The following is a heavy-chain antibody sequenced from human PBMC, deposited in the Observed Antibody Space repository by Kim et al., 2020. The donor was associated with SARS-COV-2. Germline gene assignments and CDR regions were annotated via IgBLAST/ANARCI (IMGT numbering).Heavy chain of an antibody. V-gene: IGHV1-69*13. CDR1: GGTFSSYA. CDR3: ARGDGNPIAAAGPGAYDY. J-gene: IGHJ4*02. CDR2: IIPIFGTA. Sequence: SVKVSCKASGGTFSSYAISWVRQAPGQGLEWMGGIIPIFGTANYAQKFQGRVTITADESTSTAYMELSSLRSEDTAVYYCARGDGNPIAAAGPGAYDYWGQGTLVTVSS. D-gene: IGHD6-13*01.